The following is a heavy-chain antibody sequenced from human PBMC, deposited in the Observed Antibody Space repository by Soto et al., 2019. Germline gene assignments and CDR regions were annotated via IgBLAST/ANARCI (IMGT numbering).Heavy chain of an antibody. D-gene: IGHD2-21*02. Sequence: GGSLRLSCAASGFTFSSYSMNWVRQAPGKGLEWVSYISSSSSTIYYADSVKGRFTISRDNAKNSLYLQMNSLRDEDTAVYYCARDPLSHIVVVTATGYFDLWGRGTLVTVSS. J-gene: IGHJ2*01. CDR1: GFTFSSYS. V-gene: IGHV3-48*02. CDR3: ARDPLSHIVVVTATGYFDL. CDR2: ISSSSSTI.